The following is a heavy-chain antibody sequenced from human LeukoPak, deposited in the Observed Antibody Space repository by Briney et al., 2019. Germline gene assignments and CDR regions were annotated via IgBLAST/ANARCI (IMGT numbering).Heavy chain of an antibody. CDR1: GFTVSSNY. CDR3: ARAVGVGANYLDY. D-gene: IGHD1-26*01. CDR2: IYSGGST. V-gene: IGHV3-53*01. J-gene: IGHJ4*02. Sequence: GGSLRLSCAASGFTVSSNYMSWVRQAPGKGLEWVSVIYSGGSTYYADSVKGRFTISRDNSKNTLYLQMNSLRAEDTAVYYCARAVGVGANYLDYWGQGTLVTVSS.